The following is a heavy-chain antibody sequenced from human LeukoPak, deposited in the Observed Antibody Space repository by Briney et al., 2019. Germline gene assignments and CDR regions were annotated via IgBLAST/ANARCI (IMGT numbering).Heavy chain of an antibody. CDR1: GVSISGNY. V-gene: IGHV4-59*01. D-gene: IGHD3-16*02. CDR2: IFYTGST. Sequence: PSETLSLTCTVSGVSISGNYWSWIRQPPGKGLEWIGYIFYTGSTNYNPSLQSRVTILLDTSKNQFSLKLSSVSAADTAVYYCARDYAWDSYGLVLDSWGQGALVTVSS. CDR3: ARDYAWDSYGLVLDS. J-gene: IGHJ4*02.